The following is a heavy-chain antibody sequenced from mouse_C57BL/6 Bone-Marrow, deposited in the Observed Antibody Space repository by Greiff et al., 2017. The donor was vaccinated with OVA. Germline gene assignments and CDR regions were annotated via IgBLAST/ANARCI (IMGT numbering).Heavy chain of an antibody. D-gene: IGHD1-1*01. J-gene: IGHJ2*01. CDR1: GYTFTSYW. V-gene: IGHV1-50*01. CDR3: ARGGFYGSSDY. CDR2: IDPSDSYT. Sequence: QVHVKQPGAELVKPGASVKLSCKASGYTFTSYWMQWVKQRPGQGLEWIGEIDPSDSYTNYNQKFKGKATLTVDTSSSTAYMQLSSLTSEDSAVYYCARGGFYGSSDYWGQGTTLTVSS.